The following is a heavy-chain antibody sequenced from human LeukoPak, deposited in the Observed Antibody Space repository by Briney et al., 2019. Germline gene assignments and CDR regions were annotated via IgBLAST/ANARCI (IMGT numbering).Heavy chain of an antibody. D-gene: IGHD6-13*01. CDR3: ARSGQQLVFWWFDP. CDR1: GGSISSYY. V-gene: IGHV4-4*07. Sequence: PSETLSLTCTVSGGSISSYYWSWIRQPAGKGLEWIWRIYTSGSTNYNPSLKSRVTMSVDTSKNQFSLKLSSVTAADTAVYYCARSGQQLVFWWFDPWGQGTLVTVSS. J-gene: IGHJ5*02. CDR2: IYTSGST.